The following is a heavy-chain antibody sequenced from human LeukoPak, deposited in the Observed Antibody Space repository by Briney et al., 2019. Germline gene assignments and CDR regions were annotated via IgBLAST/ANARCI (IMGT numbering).Heavy chain of an antibody. CDR1: GGSFSGYY. J-gene: IGHJ6*02. D-gene: IGHD2-2*01. V-gene: IGHV4-34*01. CDR2: INHSGST. Sequence: SETLSLTCAVYGGSFSGYYWSWIRQPPGKGLEWIGEINHSGSTNYNPSLKSRVTISVDTSKNQFSLKLSSVTAADTAVYYCARLDRGSTSLIYGMDVWGQGTTVTVSS. CDR3: ARLDRGSTSLIYGMDV.